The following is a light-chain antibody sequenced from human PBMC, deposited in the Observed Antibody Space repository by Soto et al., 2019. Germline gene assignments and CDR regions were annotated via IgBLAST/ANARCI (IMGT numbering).Light chain of an antibody. Sequence: DIPMTQSPSSLSASVGDRVTITCRASQGVRIDLAWYQQKPGKAPKRLMYAASTLQSGVPSRFSGSGFGTEFTLTISSLQPEDFATYYCLQHNNYPWTFGQGTKVEIK. CDR3: LQHNNYPWT. CDR1: QGVRID. CDR2: AAS. J-gene: IGKJ1*01. V-gene: IGKV1-17*01.